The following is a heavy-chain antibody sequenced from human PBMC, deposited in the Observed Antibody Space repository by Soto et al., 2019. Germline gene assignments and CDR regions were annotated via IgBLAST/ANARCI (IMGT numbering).Heavy chain of an antibody. V-gene: IGHV3-21*01. CDR2: ISSSSSYI. CDR1: GFTFSSYS. Sequence: GGFLRLSCAASGFTFSSYSMNWVRQAPGKGLEWVSSISSSSSYIYYADSVKGRFTISRDNAKNSLYLQMNSLRAEDTAVYYCARTDIVVVPAAFNAFDIWGQGTMVTVSS. J-gene: IGHJ3*02. CDR3: ARTDIVVVPAAFNAFDI. D-gene: IGHD2-2*01.